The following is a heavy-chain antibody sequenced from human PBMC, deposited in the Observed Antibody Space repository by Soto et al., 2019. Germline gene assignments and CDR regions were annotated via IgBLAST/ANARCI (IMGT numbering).Heavy chain of an antibody. D-gene: IGHD3-22*01. CDR1: GFTFSSYS. Sequence: PGGSLRLSCAASGFTFSSYSMNWVRQAPGKGLEWFSSISSSSSYIYYADSVKGRFTISRDNAKNSLYLQMNSLRAEDTAVYYCARVARDYYDSSGYYVDYWGQGTLVTVSS. J-gene: IGHJ4*02. V-gene: IGHV3-21*01. CDR3: ARVARDYYDSSGYYVDY. CDR2: ISSSSSYI.